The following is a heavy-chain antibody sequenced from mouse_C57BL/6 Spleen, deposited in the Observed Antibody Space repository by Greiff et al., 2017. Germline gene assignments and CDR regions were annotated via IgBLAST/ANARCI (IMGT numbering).Heavy chain of an antibody. CDR1: GYAFSSSW. Sequence: QVQLQQSGPELVKPGASVKISCKASGYAFSSSWMNWVKQRPGKGLEWIGRIYPGDGDTNYNGKFKGKATLTADKSSSTAYMQLSSLTSEDSAVYFGARGDFYAMDCWGQGTSVTVSS. CDR2: IYPGDGDT. CDR3: ARGDFYAMDC. J-gene: IGHJ4*01. V-gene: IGHV1-82*01.